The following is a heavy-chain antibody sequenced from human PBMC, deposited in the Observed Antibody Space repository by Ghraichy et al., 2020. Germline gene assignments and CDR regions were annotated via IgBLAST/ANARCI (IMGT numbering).Heavy chain of an antibody. CDR1: GGSISSGDYY. J-gene: IGHJ4*02. V-gene: IGHV4-30-4*01. D-gene: IGHD3-9*01. CDR3: ARHTYYNILTGFYDY. Sequence: SQTLSLTCTVSGGSISSGDYYWSWIRQPPGKGLEWIGYIFYSGTTYYNSSLKTRVIISVDTSKNQFSLNLSSVTAADTAVYFCARHTYYNILTGFYDYWGQGTLVTVSS. CDR2: IFYSGTT.